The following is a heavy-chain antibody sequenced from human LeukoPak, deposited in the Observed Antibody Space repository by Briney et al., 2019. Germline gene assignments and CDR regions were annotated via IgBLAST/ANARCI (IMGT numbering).Heavy chain of an antibody. CDR1: GGSISSGGYY. D-gene: IGHD2-2*01. Sequence: PSQTLSLTCTVSGGSISSGGYYWSWIRQHPGKGLEWIGYIYYSGSTYYNPSLKSRVTISVDTSKNQFSLKLSSVTAADTAVYYCARSGYCSSTSCYFDYGGQGTLVTVSS. CDR2: IYYSGST. J-gene: IGHJ4*02. CDR3: ARSGYCSSTSCYFDY. V-gene: IGHV4-31*03.